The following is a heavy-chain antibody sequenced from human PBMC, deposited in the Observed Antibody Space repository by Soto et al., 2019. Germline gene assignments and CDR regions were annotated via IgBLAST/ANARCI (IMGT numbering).Heavy chain of an antibody. CDR2: ISPYTGNT. CDR3: VMVDNYVTPTPQDV. V-gene: IGHV1-18*01. D-gene: IGHD3-16*01. Sequence: QVQLVQSGDEVKKPGASVKVSCKASGYIFVNYGIAWVRQAPGQGLEWMGWISPYTGNTHSATKVQGRLTMTTDTSSSTAYMDLGSLTADDTAVYYCVMVDNYVTPTPQDVWGQGTTVTVSS. J-gene: IGHJ6*02. CDR1: GYIFVNYG.